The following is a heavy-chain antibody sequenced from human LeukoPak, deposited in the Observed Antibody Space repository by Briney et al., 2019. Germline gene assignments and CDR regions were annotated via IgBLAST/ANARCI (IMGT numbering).Heavy chain of an antibody. D-gene: IGHD6-6*01. CDR3: AKGRTHSSSSKSSPAYYFDY. CDR2: ISESGSGT. J-gene: IGHJ4*02. Sequence: GGSLRLSCAVSGLTFSRYAMSWVRQAPGKGLEWVSAISESGSGTYYADSVKGRFTISRDNSKDTLSLQMNSLRAEDTAVYYCAKGRTHSSSSKSSPAYYFDYWGQGTLVTVPS. V-gene: IGHV3-23*01. CDR1: GLTFSRYA.